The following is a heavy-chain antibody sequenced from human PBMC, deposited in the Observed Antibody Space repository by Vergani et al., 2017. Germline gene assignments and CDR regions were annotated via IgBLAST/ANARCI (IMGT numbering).Heavy chain of an antibody. CDR1: GGSISSSSYY. CDR3: ARPAFRGHYGMDV. Sequence: QLQLQESGPGLVKPSETLSLTCTVSGGSISSSSYYWGWIRQPPGNGLEWIGSIYYSGSTYYNPSLKSRVNISVDTFKNQFSLKLSYVTAADTAVYYCARPAFRGHYGMDVWGQGTTVTVSS. D-gene: IGHD3-16*01. CDR2: IYYSGST. V-gene: IGHV4-39*01. J-gene: IGHJ6*02.